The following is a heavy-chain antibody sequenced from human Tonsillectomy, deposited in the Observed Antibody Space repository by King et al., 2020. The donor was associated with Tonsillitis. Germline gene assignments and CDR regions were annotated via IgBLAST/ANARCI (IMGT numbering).Heavy chain of an antibody. V-gene: IGHV4-59*01. J-gene: IGHJ4*02. D-gene: IGHD3-22*01. CDR1: GGSISRNY. CDR3: ARDFYDTSGYRGYFEY. CDR2: IYYSGST. Sequence: QLQESGPGLVKPLETLSLTCTVSGGSISRNYWSWVRQPPGRGLEWLGYIYYSGSTEYNPSLRSRVTISVDTSKNQFSLNLSSVTAADTAVYYCARDFYDTSGYRGYFEYWGQGALVTVSS.